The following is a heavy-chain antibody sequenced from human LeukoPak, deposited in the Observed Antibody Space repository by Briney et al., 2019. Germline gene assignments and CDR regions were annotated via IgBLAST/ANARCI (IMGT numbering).Heavy chain of an antibody. D-gene: IGHD3-3*01. V-gene: IGHV1-8*01. Sequence: ASVKVSCKASGYTFTSYDINWARQATGQGLEWMGWMNPNSGNTGYAQKFQGRVTMTRNTSISTAYMELSSLRSEDTAVYYCARTTYDFWTLDAFDIWGQGTMVTVSS. J-gene: IGHJ3*02. CDR2: MNPNSGNT. CDR1: GYTFTSYD. CDR3: ARTTYDFWTLDAFDI.